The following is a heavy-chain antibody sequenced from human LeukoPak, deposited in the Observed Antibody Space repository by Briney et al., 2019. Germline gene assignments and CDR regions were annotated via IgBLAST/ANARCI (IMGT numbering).Heavy chain of an antibody. V-gene: IGHV4-34*01. CDR2: INHSGST. CDR1: GGSFSGYY. CDR3: ARVMSIIDFWSGHRGTWFDP. D-gene: IGHD3-3*01. Sequence: PSETLSLTCAVYGGSFSGYYWSWIRQPPGKGLEWIGEINHSGSTNYNPSLKSRVTISVDTSKKKFSLKMSSVTAADTAVYYCARVMSIIDFWSGHRGTWFDPWGQGTLVTVSS. J-gene: IGHJ5*02.